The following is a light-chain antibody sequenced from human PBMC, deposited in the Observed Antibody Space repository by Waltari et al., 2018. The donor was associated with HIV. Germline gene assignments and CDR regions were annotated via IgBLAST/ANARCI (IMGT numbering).Light chain of an antibody. CDR1: ESIYPY. CDR3: QQSRTTPLT. CDR2: AAS. Sequence: DIHLSQSPSSLLASHGDSVTITCRASESIYPYLNWFQHTPKKAPKLIISAASNLQGGVPSRFRGRGSGAVFTLTISSLQLGDFATYYCQQSRTTPLTFGGGTRVE. J-gene: IGKJ4*02. V-gene: IGKV1-39*01.